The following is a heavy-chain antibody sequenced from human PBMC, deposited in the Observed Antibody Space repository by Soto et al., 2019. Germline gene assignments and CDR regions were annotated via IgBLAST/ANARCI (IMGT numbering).Heavy chain of an antibody. CDR3: ARSGGLDRDFNY. D-gene: IGHD2-15*01. CDR1: GGTFSSDS. Sequence: QVQLVQSGAEVKKPGSSVKVSCKASGGTFSSDSFSWVRQAPGQGLEWMGGIIPMFDTPIYAQKFKDRVTITADESTSTAYMQLSSLRSGDTGVYYCARSGGLDRDFNYWGQGSLVTVSS. V-gene: IGHV1-69*12. CDR2: IIPMFDTP. J-gene: IGHJ4*02.